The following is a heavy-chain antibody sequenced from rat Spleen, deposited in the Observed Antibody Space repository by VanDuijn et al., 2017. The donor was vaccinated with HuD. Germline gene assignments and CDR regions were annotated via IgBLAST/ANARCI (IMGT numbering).Heavy chain of an antibody. J-gene: IGHJ2*01. V-gene: IGHV5-29*01. Sequence: EVQLVESGGGLIQPGRSLKLSCVASGFTFNNYWMTWIRQAPGKGLEWVATVSYDGSNTYYRDSVKGRFTISRDNAKSTLYLQVDSLRSEDTAIYYCARPTTGIPFNYWGQGVMVTVSS. CDR2: VSYDGSNT. D-gene: IGHD1-9*01. CDR1: GFTFNNYW. CDR3: ARPTTGIPFNY.